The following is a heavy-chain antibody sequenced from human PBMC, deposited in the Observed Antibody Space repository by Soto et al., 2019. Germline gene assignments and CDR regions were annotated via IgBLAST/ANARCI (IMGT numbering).Heavy chain of an antibody. J-gene: IGHJ4*02. CDR1: GGSISSGGYS. Sequence: SETLSLTCAVSGGSISSGGYSWSWIRQPPGKGLEWIGYIYHSGSTYYNPSLKSRVTISVDRSKNQFSLKLSSVTAAGTAVYYCARQAYSGSYSRGGFDYWGQGTLVTVSS. D-gene: IGHD1-26*01. CDR3: ARQAYSGSYSRGGFDY. V-gene: IGHV4-30-2*01. CDR2: IYHSGST.